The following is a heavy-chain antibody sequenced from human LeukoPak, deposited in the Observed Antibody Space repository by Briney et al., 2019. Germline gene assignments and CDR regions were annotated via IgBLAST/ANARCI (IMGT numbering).Heavy chain of an antibody. Sequence: GGSLRLSCAASGFTFSSYAMSWVRQAPGKGLEWVSAISGSSGSTYYADSVKGRFTISRDNSKNTLYLQMNSLRAEDTAVYYCAKDKSPPWETPRSFDYWGQGTLVTVSS. CDR2: ISGSSGST. D-gene: IGHD1-26*01. J-gene: IGHJ4*02. V-gene: IGHV3-23*01. CDR1: GFTFSSYA. CDR3: AKDKSPPWETPRSFDY.